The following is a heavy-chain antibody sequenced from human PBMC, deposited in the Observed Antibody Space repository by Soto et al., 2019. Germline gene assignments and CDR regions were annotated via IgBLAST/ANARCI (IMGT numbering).Heavy chain of an antibody. Sequence: QVQLVQSGAEVKKPGSSVKVSCKASGGTFSSYAISWVRQAPGQGLEWMGGIIPIFGTANYAQKFQGRVTITADESTSTAYMELRSLRSEDTAVYYCARVVVPAAISWFDPWGQGTLVTVSS. D-gene: IGHD2-2*01. CDR1: GGTFSSYA. J-gene: IGHJ5*02. CDR2: IIPIFGTA. V-gene: IGHV1-69*01. CDR3: ARVVVPAAISWFDP.